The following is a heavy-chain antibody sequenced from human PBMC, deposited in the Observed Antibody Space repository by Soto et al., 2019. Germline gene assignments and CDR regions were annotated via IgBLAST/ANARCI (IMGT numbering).Heavy chain of an antibody. CDR2: INHSGNT. Sequence: SETLSLTCAVYGGSFSGYYWSWIRQPPGKGLEWIGEINHSGNTNYNPSLKSRVTISVDTSKNQFSLKLSSVTAADTAVYYCARVPRGSGSHADYWGQGTLVTVSS. D-gene: IGHD3-10*01. V-gene: IGHV4-34*01. J-gene: IGHJ4*02. CDR3: ARVPRGSGSHADY. CDR1: GGSFSGYY.